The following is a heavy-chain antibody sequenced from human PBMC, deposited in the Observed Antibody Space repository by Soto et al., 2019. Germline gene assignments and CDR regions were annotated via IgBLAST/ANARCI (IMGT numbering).Heavy chain of an antibody. CDR3: ARVYGGNSVYYSDY. D-gene: IGHD4-17*01. Sequence: GESLKISCQGSGYSFASYWIGWVRQMPGKDLEWMGIIYPGDSDTRYSPSFQGQVTISADKSISTAYLQWSSLKASDTAMYFCARVYGGNSVYYSDYWGQGTLVTVSS. V-gene: IGHV5-51*01. CDR1: GYSFASYW. CDR2: IYPGDSDT. J-gene: IGHJ4*02.